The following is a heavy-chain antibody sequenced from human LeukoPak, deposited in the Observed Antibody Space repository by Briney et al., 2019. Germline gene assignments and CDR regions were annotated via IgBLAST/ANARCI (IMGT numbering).Heavy chain of an antibody. CDR3: AKDADFARIYYYFDS. D-gene: IGHD3-10*01. CDR2: VWNDGSNK. J-gene: IGHJ4*02. V-gene: IGHV3-33*06. Sequence: GGSLRLSCVASGFPFSSYWMTWVRQAPGRGLEWVAVVWNDGSNKYYADSVKGRFTISRDNSKGTLYLEMNSLRAEDTAIYYCAKDADFARIYYYFDSWGQGTLVTVSS. CDR1: GFPFSSYW.